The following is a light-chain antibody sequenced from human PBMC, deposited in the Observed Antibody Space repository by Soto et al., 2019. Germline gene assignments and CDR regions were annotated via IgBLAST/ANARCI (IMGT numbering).Light chain of an antibody. J-gene: IGLJ3*02. Sequence: QAVVTQEPSLTVSPGGTVTLTCASSTGAVTTGYYPSWFQHKPGHAPRALIYNTNDKHSWTPARLSGSLLGDKAALTLSGVQPEDEAEYYCLLYYGGSWVFGGGTSSPS. CDR2: NTN. CDR3: LLYYGGSWV. CDR1: TGAVTTGYY. V-gene: IGLV7-43*01.